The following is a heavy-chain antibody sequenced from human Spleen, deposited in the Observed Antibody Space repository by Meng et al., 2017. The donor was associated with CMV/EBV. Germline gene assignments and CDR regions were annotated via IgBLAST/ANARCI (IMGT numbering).Heavy chain of an antibody. J-gene: IGHJ6*02. CDR3: ARGGTTYYDFWSGYYGPTPYYYYGMDV. V-gene: IGHV3-11*04. Sequence: GESLKISCAASGFTFSDFYMSWIRQAPGKGLEWVSYITSSGRTIYYADSVKGRFTISRDNSKNTLYLQMNSLRAEDTAVYYCARGGTTYYDFWSGYYGPTPYYYYGMDVWGQGTTVTVSS. CDR1: GFTFSDFY. D-gene: IGHD3-3*01. CDR2: ITSSGRTI.